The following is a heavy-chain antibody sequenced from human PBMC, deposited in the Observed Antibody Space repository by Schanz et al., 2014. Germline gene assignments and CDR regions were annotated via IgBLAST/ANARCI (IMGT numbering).Heavy chain of an antibody. D-gene: IGHD3-10*02. CDR1: GYIFINSG. V-gene: IGHV1-18*01. J-gene: IGHJ4*02. CDR3: ARDRRLFDRDDLYYFDS. Sequence: QIQLVQSGPEVKKPGATVKVSCKASGYIFINSGISWVRQAPGQGLEWMGWISVYNHNKEYDQKFQGRVTMTTDTSTSTVYMELRSLRSDDTAVYYCARDRRLFDRDDLYYFDSWGQGTLVTVSS. CDR2: ISVYNHNK.